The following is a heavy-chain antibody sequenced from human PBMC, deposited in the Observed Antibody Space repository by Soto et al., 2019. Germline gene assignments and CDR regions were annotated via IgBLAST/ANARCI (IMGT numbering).Heavy chain of an antibody. CDR1: GGSISSSSYY. CDR3: ARRRSGWSGGFAY. J-gene: IGHJ4*02. V-gene: IGHV4-39*01. D-gene: IGHD6-19*01. CDR2: IYYSGST. Sequence: PSETLSLTCTVSGGSISSSSYYWGWIRQPPGKGLEWIGSIYYSGSTYYNPSLKSRVTISVDTSKNQFSLKLSSVTAADTAVYYCARRRSGWSGGFAYWGQGTLV.